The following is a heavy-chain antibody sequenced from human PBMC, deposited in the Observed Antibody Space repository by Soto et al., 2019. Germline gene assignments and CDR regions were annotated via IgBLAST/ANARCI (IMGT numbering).Heavy chain of an antibody. CDR2: IYYSGST. V-gene: IGHV4-39*01. J-gene: IGHJ4*02. CDR1: GGSISSSSYY. D-gene: IGHD3-10*01. CDR3: ARRGSGSYSDY. Sequence: QLQLQESGPGLVKPSETLSLTCTVSGGSISSSSYYWGWIRQPPGKGLEWIGSIYYSGSTYYNPSLKSRVTISVDTSKNQFSLKLSSVTPADTAVYYCARRGSGSYSDYWGQGTLVTVSS.